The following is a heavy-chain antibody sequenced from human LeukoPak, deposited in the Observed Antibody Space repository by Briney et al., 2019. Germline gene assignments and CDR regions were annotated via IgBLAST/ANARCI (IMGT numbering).Heavy chain of an antibody. V-gene: IGHV3-7*03. D-gene: IGHD5-12*01. CDR1: GFTFSSYW. Sequence: GGSLRLSCAASGFTFSSYWMSWVRQVPGKGLEWVANIKKDGSETYYADSVKGRFTISRDNAKISLYLQMNSLRAEDTAMYYCARGRYSGTTYYFDYWGLGTLVTVSS. J-gene: IGHJ4*02. CDR2: IKKDGSET. CDR3: ARGRYSGTTYYFDY.